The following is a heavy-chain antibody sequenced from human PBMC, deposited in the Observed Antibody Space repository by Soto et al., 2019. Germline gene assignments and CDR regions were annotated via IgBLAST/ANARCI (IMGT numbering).Heavy chain of an antibody. CDR1: GFTFSAYA. J-gene: IGHJ4*02. D-gene: IGHD3-10*01. V-gene: IGHV3-23*01. CDR3: AKLGVRGVFDY. CDR2: ISGSGGST. Sequence: EVQLLESGGALLRPGGSLRSSFAASGFTFSAYAMTWFRRPPGKGLEWVSAISGSGGSTYYADSVKGRFTISRDNSKNTLYLQMNSLRAEDTAVYYCAKLGVRGVFDYWGQGTLVTVSS.